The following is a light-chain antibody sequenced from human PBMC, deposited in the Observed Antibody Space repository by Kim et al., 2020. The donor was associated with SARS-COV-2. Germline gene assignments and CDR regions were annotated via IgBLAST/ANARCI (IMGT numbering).Light chain of an antibody. V-gene: IGLV3-25*03. J-gene: IGLJ1*01. CDR1: ALPNQY. CDR3: QSADSTGTYV. Sequence: VSPGQTARITCSGDALPNQYAYWFQQKPGQAPVLVIYKDTERPSGIPERFSGSSSGTTVTLTISGVQAEDEADFYCQSADSTGTYVFGTGTKVTVL. CDR2: KDT.